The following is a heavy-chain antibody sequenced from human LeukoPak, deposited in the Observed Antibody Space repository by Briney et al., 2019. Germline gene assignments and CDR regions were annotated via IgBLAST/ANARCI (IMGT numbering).Heavy chain of an antibody. CDR2: INWNGGST. CDR1: GFTFDDYG. CDR3: AREIRYFDWSDAFDI. D-gene: IGHD3-9*01. J-gene: IGHJ3*02. V-gene: IGHV3-20*04. Sequence: GSLRLSCAASGFTFDDYGMSWVRQVPGKGLEWVSAINWNGGSTGYADSVKGRFTISRDNAKNSLYLQMNSLRAEDTAVYYCAREIRYFDWSDAFDIWGQGTMVTVSS.